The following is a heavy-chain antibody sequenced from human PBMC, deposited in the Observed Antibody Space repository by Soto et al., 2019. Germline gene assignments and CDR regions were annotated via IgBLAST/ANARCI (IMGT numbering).Heavy chain of an antibody. J-gene: IGHJ4*02. CDR1: GDSIGSSDYY. CDR2: IYYSGTTT. Sequence: QLQLQESGPGLVKPSETLSLTCTVSGDSIGSSDYYWAWIRQPPGKGLEWIATIYYSGTTTFYNPSLKSRVTISLDTSKNQLSLKVISVTAADTAVYFCARQFLSGSYYHWAQGALVTVSS. V-gene: IGHV4-39*01. D-gene: IGHD1-26*01. CDR3: ARQFLSGSYYH.